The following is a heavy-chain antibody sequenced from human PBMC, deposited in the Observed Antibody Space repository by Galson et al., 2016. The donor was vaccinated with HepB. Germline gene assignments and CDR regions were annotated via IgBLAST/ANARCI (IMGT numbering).Heavy chain of an antibody. CDR1: GGSFSDYY. CDR3: ARRTLWLEADY. D-gene: IGHD6-19*01. Sequence: SETLSLTCAVHGGSFSDYYWSWIRQPPGQGLEWIGEINHSGSTNYNPSLTSRVTISVDTSKRQLSLNLKSLAAADTAVYYCARRTLWLEADYWGHGTLVTVSS. CDR2: INHSGST. J-gene: IGHJ4*01. V-gene: IGHV4-34*01.